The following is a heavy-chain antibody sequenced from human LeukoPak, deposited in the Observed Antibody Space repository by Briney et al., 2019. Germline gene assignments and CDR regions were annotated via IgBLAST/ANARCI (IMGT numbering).Heavy chain of an antibody. D-gene: IGHD6-25*01. V-gene: IGHV3-30*18. CDR1: GFTFSSYG. Sequence: GGSLRLSCAASGFTFSSYGMHWVRQAPGKGLEWVAVISYDGSNKYYADSVKGRFTISRDNSKNTLYLQMNSLRAEDTAVYYCAKEKAANYGMDVWGQGTTVTVSS. J-gene: IGHJ6*02. CDR2: ISYDGSNK. CDR3: AKEKAANYGMDV.